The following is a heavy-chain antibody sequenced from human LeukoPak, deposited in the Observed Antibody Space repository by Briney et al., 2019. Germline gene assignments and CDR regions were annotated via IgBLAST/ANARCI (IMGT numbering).Heavy chain of an antibody. Sequence: GGSLRLSCAASGFTFSSYSMNSVRQAPGKGLEWLSYISSSSNTKFYAGSVKGRFTISRDNAKDSLYLLMSNLRAEDTAVYYCARAGFRFLGSYYYYMDAWGNGSTVTVSS. CDR3: ARAGFRFLGSYYYYMDA. V-gene: IGHV3-48*01. CDR2: ISSSSNTK. J-gene: IGHJ6*03. CDR1: GFTFSSYS. D-gene: IGHD3-3*01.